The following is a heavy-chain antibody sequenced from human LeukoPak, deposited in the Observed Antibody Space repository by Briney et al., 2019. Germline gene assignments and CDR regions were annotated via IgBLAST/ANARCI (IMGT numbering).Heavy chain of an antibody. D-gene: IGHD4-17*01. J-gene: IGHJ4*02. CDR1: GFAITTYW. CDR3: ARTVSY. CDR2: IKPDGSEK. Sequence: GGSLRLSCAASGFAITTYWMTWVRQAPGKGLEWVATIKPDGSEKYYVDSAKGRFTISRDNAENSLYMQMNSLRADDTAVYYCARTVSYWGQGTLVTVSS. V-gene: IGHV3-7*01.